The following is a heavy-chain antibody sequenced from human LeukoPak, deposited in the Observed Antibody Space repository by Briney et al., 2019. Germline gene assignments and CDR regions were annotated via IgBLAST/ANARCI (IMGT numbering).Heavy chain of an antibody. CDR2: ISSSGSTI. D-gene: IGHD3-22*01. CDR3: ARAAGSGYYYGGYFQH. Sequence: GGSLRLSCAASGFTFSSNEMNWVRQAPGKGLEWVSYISSSGSTIYYADSVKGRFTISRDNAKNSLYLQMNSLRAEDTAVYYCARAAGSGYYYGGYFQHWGQGTLVTVSS. J-gene: IGHJ1*01. CDR1: GFTFSSNE. V-gene: IGHV3-48*03.